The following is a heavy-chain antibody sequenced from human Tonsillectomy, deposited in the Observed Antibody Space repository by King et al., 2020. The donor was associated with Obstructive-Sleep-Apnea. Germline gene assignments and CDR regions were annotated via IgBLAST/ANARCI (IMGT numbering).Heavy chain of an antibody. CDR1: GYSFTTYD. CDR2: INPNSGNT. J-gene: IGHJ4*02. CDR3: ARGRGYGGYADY. V-gene: IGHV1-8*01. Sequence: QLVQSGAEVKKPGASVKVSCKASGYSFTTYDINWVRQATGQGLEWMAWINPNSGNTAYAPKFQGRVTMTRNTPINTACMELSSLRSEDTAVYYCARGRGYGGYADYWGQGTLVTVSS. D-gene: IGHD5-12*01.